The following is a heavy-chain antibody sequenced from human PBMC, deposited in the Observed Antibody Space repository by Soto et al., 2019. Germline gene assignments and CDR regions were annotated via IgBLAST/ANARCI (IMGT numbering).Heavy chain of an antibody. CDR2: LWYDGSNQ. CDR3: ARDAYCSGGSCDSVPVFNS. D-gene: IGHD2-15*01. Sequence: QVQLVESGGGVVQPGRSLRLSCAASGFTFSSYGMHWVLQAPGKVLEWVAVLWYDGSNQYYADSVKGRFTISRDNSNRTLYLPRNSLRAYDTAMYYWARDAYCSGGSCDSVPVFNSWGQETLVTVSS. V-gene: IGHV3-33*01. J-gene: IGHJ4*02. CDR1: GFTFSSYG.